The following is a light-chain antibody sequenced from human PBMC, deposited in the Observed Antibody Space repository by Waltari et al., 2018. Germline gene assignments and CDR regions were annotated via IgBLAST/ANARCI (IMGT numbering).Light chain of an antibody. CDR1: GSDVGDFNS. Sequence: QSALTQPRSVSGSPGQSVTISCAGTGSDVGDFNSVSWYQQHPGKAPRLVIFDVTQRPSGGPDRFSGSKSGTSASLTVSGLQAEDEADYYCCSYAGIWVFGGGTKLTVL. V-gene: IGLV2-11*01. J-gene: IGLJ3*02. CDR3: CSYAGIWV. CDR2: DVT.